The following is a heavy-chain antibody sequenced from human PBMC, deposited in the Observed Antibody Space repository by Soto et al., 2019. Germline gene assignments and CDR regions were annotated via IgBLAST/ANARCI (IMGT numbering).Heavy chain of an antibody. CDR1: GGSISSSSYY. J-gene: IGHJ6*03. D-gene: IGHD6-25*01. Sequence: SETLSLTCTVSGGSISSSSYYWGWIRQPPGKGLEWIGSIYYSGSTYYNPSLKSRVTISVDTSKNQFSLKLSSVTAADTAVYYCARKTNRLLYMDVSGKGTSVIVSS. V-gene: IGHV4-39*01. CDR3: ARKTNRLLYMDV. CDR2: IYYSGST.